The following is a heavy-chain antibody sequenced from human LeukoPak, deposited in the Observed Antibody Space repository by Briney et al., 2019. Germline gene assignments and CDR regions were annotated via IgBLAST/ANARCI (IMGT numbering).Heavy chain of an antibody. Sequence: PSLTLSLTCTVSGGSISSGDYYWSWIRQPPGKGLEWIGYIYYSGSTYYNPSLKSRVTISVDTSKNQLSLKLSSVTAADTAVYYCAREDFTMARGALVPSAYYFDYWGQGTLVTVSS. V-gene: IGHV4-30-4*01. CDR3: AREDFTMARGALVPSAYYFDY. D-gene: IGHD3-10*01. CDR2: IYYSGST. CDR1: GGSISSGDYY. J-gene: IGHJ4*02.